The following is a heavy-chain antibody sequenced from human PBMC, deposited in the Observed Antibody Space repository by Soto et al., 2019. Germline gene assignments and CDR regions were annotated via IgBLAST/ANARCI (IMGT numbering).Heavy chain of an antibody. J-gene: IGHJ4*02. D-gene: IGHD3-10*01. V-gene: IGHV4-31*03. CDR2: VYYSGST. Sequence: QVQLQESGPGLVKPSETLSLTCTVSNGSISSGGYYWSWIRQHPGKGLEWIGYVYYSGSTYYNPSLKSRVTISVDTSKNQFSVKLSSVTAADTAVYYCERDRSYYGSGRLDYWGQGTLVTVSS. CDR1: NGSISSGGYY. CDR3: ERDRSYYGSGRLDY.